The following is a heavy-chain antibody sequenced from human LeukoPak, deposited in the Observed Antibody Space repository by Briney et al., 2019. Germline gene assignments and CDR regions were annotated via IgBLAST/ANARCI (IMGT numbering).Heavy chain of an antibody. CDR1: GFTFGDYA. CDR3: TRDITGGNYEFDY. CDR2: IRSKAYGGTT. D-gene: IGHD4-23*01. V-gene: IGHV3-49*03. J-gene: IGHJ4*02. Sequence: PGGSLRLSCTASGFTFGDYAMSWFRQAPGKGLEWVGFIRSKAYGGTTEYAASVKGRFTISRDDSKSIAYLQMNSLKTEDTAVYYCTRDITGGNYEFDYWGQGTLVTVSS.